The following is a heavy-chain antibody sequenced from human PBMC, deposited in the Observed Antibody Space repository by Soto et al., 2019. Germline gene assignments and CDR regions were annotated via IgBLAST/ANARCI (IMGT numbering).Heavy chain of an antibody. CDR2: IYYSGST. CDR1: GRSITSGGYY. J-gene: IGHJ3*02. D-gene: IGHD5-12*01. CDR3: ARDRTYSGYDYDAFDI. Sequence: TLSLTCTVSGRSITSGGYYWSWIRQHPGKGLEWIGYIYYSGSTYYNPSLKSRVTISVDTSKNQFSLKLSSVTAADTAVYYCARDRTYSGYDYDAFDIWGQGTMVT. V-gene: IGHV4-31*03.